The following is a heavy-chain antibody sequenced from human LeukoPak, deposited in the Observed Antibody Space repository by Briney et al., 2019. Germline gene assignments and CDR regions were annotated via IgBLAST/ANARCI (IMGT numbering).Heavy chain of an antibody. J-gene: IGHJ4*02. CDR1: GFTFSSYS. CDR3: ARGGSVLLWFGELPTFFDY. D-gene: IGHD3-10*01. CDR2: ISSRGSTI. Sequence: GGSLRLSCAASGFTFSSYSMNWVRQAPGKGLQWVSYISSRGSTIYYADSVKGRFTISRDNAKNSLFLQMNSLRAEDTAVYYCARGGSVLLWFGELPTFFDYWGQGTLVTVSS. V-gene: IGHV3-48*04.